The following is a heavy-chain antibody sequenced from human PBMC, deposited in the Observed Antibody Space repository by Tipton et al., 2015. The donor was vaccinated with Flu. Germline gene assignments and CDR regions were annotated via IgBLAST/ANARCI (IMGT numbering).Heavy chain of an antibody. CDR3: ARHGDMSGYSFDY. V-gene: IGHV5-51*01. D-gene: IGHD3-3*01. CDR2: IHPGDSYI. Sequence: QLVQSGAEVKRPGESLKISCKGSGYSFASYWIGWVRQMPGKGLEWMGIIHPGDSYITYSPSFEGQVTISADRSISTAYLQWSSLKASDTAMYYCARHGDMSGYSFDYWGQGTLVTASS. J-gene: IGHJ4*02. CDR1: GYSFASYW.